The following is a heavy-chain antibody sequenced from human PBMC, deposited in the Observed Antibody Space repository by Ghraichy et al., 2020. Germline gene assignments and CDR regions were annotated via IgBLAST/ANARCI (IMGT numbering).Heavy chain of an antibody. Sequence: GESLNISCAASGFTFSSYAMTWVRQAPGKGLEWVSATSGGGGSTYYADSVKGRFTISRDNSKNTLYLQMNSLRAEDTAVYSCAKVVSWRYFDLWGRGTLVTVSS. CDR2: TSGGGGST. CDR1: GFTFSSYA. J-gene: IGHJ2*01. V-gene: IGHV3-23*01. CDR3: AKVVSWRYFDL. D-gene: IGHD5/OR15-5a*01.